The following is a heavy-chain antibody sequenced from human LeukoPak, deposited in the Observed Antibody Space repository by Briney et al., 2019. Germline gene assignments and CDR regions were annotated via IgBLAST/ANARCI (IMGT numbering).Heavy chain of an antibody. J-gene: IGHJ4*02. D-gene: IGHD3-10*01. Sequence: GGSLRLSCAASGITFSKYSMNWVRQAPGKGLEWVSYISSSSDTIYYADSMKGRFTISRDNAENSLYLQMNSLRAEDTAVYYCAMVRGVIFDYWGQGTLVTVSS. V-gene: IGHV3-48*04. CDR3: AMVRGVIFDY. CDR1: GITFSKYS. CDR2: ISSSSDTI.